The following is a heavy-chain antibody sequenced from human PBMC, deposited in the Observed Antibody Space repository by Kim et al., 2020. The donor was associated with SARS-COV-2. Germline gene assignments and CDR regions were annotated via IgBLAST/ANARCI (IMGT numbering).Heavy chain of an antibody. J-gene: IGHJ4*02. D-gene: IGHD3-22*01. V-gene: IGHV1-18*01. Sequence: ASVKVSCKASGYTFTSYGISWVRQAPGQGLEWMGWISAYNGNTNYAQKLQGRVTMTTDTSTSTAYMELRSLRSDDTAVYYCARDSVYYYDSSGFGGFDYWGQGTLVTVSS. CDR3: ARDSVYYYDSSGFGGFDY. CDR1: GYTFTSYG. CDR2: ISAYNGNT.